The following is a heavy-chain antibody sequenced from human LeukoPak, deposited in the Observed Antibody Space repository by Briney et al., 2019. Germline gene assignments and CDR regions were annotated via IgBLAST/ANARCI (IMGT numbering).Heavy chain of an antibody. CDR2: IYYSGST. D-gene: IGHD6-13*01. CDR3: ASPGIAAAENNWFDP. CDR1: GGSISSGDYY. J-gene: IGHJ5*02. Sequence: SQTLSLTCTVSGGSISSGDYYWSWIRQPPWKGLEWIGYIYYSGSTNYNPSLKSRVTISVDTSKNQFSLKLSSVTAADTAVYYCASPGIAAAENNWFDPWGQGTLVTVSS. V-gene: IGHV4-30-4*08.